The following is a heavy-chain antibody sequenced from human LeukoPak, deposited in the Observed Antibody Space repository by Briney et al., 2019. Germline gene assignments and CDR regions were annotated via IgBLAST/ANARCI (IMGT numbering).Heavy chain of an antibody. J-gene: IGHJ4*02. Sequence: AASVKVSCKASGGTFSSYAISWVRQAPGQGLEWMGGIIPIFGTANYAQKFQGRVTITADESTSTAYMELSSLRSEDTAVYYCARGRGTTFGLDYWGEGTLGTVSS. CDR2: IIPIFGTA. CDR3: ARGRGTTFGLDY. CDR1: GGTFSSYA. V-gene: IGHV1-69*13. D-gene: IGHD1-1*01.